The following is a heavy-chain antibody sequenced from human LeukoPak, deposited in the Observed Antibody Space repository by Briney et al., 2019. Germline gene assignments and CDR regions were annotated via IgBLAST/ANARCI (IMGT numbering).Heavy chain of an antibody. D-gene: IGHD6-6*01. Sequence: SETLSLTCTVSGGSISSYYWNWIRQTPGKGLEWIGNFYYSGTTNFNPSLKSRVTISVDTSKNQFSLNLSSVTAADTAVYYCAASLKFSTSLYFDFWGQGTLVTVSS. CDR1: GGSISSYY. V-gene: IGHV4-59*12. CDR2: FYYSGTT. J-gene: IGHJ4*02. CDR3: AASLKFSTSLYFDF.